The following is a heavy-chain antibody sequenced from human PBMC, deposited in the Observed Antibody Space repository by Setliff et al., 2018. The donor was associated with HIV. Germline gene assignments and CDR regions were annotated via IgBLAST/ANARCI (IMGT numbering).Heavy chain of an antibody. J-gene: IGHJ4*02. D-gene: IGHD7-27*01. CDR1: GFTFRDYP. Sequence: GGSLRLSCAASGFTFRDYPIHWVRQAPGKGLEWVSSISSSSSYIYYADSVKGRFSMSRDSAKNSLYLQMNRLRVEDSAVYYCAIDKSGPGDQVEYWGQGTQVTVSS. CDR2: ISSSSSYI. V-gene: IGHV3-21*06. CDR3: AIDKSGPGDQVEY.